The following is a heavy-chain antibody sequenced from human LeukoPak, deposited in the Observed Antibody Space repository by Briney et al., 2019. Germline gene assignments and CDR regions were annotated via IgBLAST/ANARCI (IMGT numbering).Heavy chain of an antibody. J-gene: IGHJ4*02. D-gene: IGHD4-23*01. CDR3: ARIEDYGGNSVNY. V-gene: IGHV4-59*01. CDR1: GGSISSYY. Sequence: SETLSLTCTVSGGSISSYYWSWIRQPPGKGLEWFGYIYYSGSTNYNPSLKSRVTISVDTSKNQFSLKLSSVTAADTAVYYCARIEDYGGNSVNYWGQGTLVTVSS. CDR2: IYYSGST.